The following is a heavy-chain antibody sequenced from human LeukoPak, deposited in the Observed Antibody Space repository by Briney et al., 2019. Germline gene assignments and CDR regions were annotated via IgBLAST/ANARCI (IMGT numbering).Heavy chain of an antibody. Sequence: GGSLRLSCAASGFTFSSYGMPWVRQAPGKGLERVAVISYDGSNKYYADSVKGRFTISRDNSKNTLYLQMNSLRAEDTAVYYCAKDRYCSGGSCYSALWVDYWGQGTLVTVSS. J-gene: IGHJ4*02. D-gene: IGHD2-15*01. V-gene: IGHV3-30*18. CDR1: GFTFSSYG. CDR2: ISYDGSNK. CDR3: AKDRYCSGGSCYSALWVDY.